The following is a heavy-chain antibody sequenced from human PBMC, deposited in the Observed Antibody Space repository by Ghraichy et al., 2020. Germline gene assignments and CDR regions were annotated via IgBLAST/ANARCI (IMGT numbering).Heavy chain of an antibody. CDR3: ARGLKSGYYYDPPRLPLSD. CDR1: GGSISSYY. J-gene: IGHJ4*02. V-gene: IGHV4-59*01. CDR2: IYYSGST. Sequence: SQTLSLTCTVSGGSISSYYWSWIRQPPGKGLEWIGYIYYSGSTNYNPSLKSRVTISVDTSKNQFSLKLSSVTAADTTVYYCARGLKSGYYYDPPRLPLSDWGQGTLVTVSS. D-gene: IGHD3-22*01.